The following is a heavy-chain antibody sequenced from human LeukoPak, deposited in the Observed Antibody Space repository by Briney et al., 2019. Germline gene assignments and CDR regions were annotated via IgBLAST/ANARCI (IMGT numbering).Heavy chain of an antibody. D-gene: IGHD2-15*01. CDR3: ARDCSGGSCYTGLDP. V-gene: IGHV1-18*01. CDR1: GHTFTSYG. Sequence: ASVKVSCKASGHTFTSYGISWVRQAPGQGLEWMGWISAYNGNTNYAQKLQGRVTMTTDTSTSTAYMELRSLRSDDTAVYYCARDCSGGSCYTGLDPWGQGTLVTVSS. J-gene: IGHJ5*02. CDR2: ISAYNGNT.